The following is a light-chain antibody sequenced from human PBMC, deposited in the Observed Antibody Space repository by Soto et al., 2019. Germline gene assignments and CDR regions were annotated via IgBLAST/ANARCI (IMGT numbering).Light chain of an antibody. J-gene: IGKJ5*01. CDR3: QQYGSSPFT. V-gene: IGKV3D-20*01. CDR2: DAS. CDR1: RNVSSSY. Sequence: VLRQSSPSVSLSPGQSATLSCGVSRNVSSSYLVWYQQKPGLAPRLLNYDASARAAGIPDRFSGSGSGTDFTLTISRLEHEDFAVYYCQQYGSSPFTFGQGRQVE.